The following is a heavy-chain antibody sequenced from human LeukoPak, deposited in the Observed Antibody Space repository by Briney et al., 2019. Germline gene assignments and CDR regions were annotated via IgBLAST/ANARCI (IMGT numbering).Heavy chain of an antibody. V-gene: IGHV3-49*03. CDR3: TRDPSVVPDYYFDY. D-gene: IGHD3-16*02. Sequence: GSLRLSCTASGFTFGDYAMSWFRQAPGKGLEWVGFIRSKAYGGTTEYAASVKGRFTISRDDSKSIAYLQMNSLKTEDTAVHYCTRDPSVVPDYYFDYWGQGTLVTVSS. J-gene: IGHJ4*02. CDR1: GFTFGDYA. CDR2: IRSKAYGGTT.